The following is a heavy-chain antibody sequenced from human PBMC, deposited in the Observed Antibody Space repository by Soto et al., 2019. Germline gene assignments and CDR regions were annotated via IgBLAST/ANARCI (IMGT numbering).Heavy chain of an antibody. CDR2: ISDSGGST. V-gene: IGHV3-23*01. D-gene: IGHD3-3*01. Sequence: EVQLLESGGGLMQPGGSLRLSCAASGFTFSSYAMTWVRQAPGKGLEWVSGISDSGGSTNYADSVKGRFTISRDNSRNTLYLLMNSLRAEDTAVYYCAKDRATIFGVVWKYGMDVWGQGTTVSVSS. CDR3: AKDRATIFGVVWKYGMDV. J-gene: IGHJ6*02. CDR1: GFTFSSYA.